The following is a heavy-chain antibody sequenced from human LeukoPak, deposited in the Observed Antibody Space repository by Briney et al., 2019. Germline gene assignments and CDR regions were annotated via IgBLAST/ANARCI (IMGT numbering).Heavy chain of an antibody. CDR3: TTVGNMIVVVIDY. J-gene: IGHJ4*02. V-gene: IGHV3-15*01. Sequence: GGSLRLSCAASGFTFSNAWMSWARQAPGKGLEWVGRIKSKTDGGTTDYAAPVKGRFTISRDDSKNTLYLQMNSLKTEDTAVYYCTTVGNMIVVVIDYWGQGTLVTVSS. D-gene: IGHD3-22*01. CDR2: IKSKTDGGTT. CDR1: GFTFSNAW.